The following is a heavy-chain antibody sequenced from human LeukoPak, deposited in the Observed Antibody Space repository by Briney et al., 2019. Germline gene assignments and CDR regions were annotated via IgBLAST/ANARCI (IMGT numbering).Heavy chain of an antibody. D-gene: IGHD3-22*01. CDR3: ARGNSETYYYDSSGTGGVDP. Sequence: SVKVSCKASGGTFSSYAISWVRQAPGKGLEWMGGIIPIFGTANYAQKFQGRVTITTDESTSTAYMELSSLRSEDTAVYYCARGNSETYYYDSSGTGGVDPWGQGTLVTVSS. V-gene: IGHV1-69*05. CDR1: GGTFSSYA. J-gene: IGHJ5*02. CDR2: IIPIFGTA.